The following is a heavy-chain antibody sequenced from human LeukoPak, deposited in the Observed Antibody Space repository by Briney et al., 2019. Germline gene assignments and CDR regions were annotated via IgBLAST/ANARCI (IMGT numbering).Heavy chain of an antibody. CDR3: AGLGDAYSPVY. CDR2: IYPSDSDI. J-gene: IGHJ4*02. D-gene: IGHD5-24*01. CDR1: GYSFSSYW. V-gene: IGHV5-51*01. Sequence: GESLKISCKGSGYSFSSYWIGWVRQMPGKGLEWMGIIYPSDSDIRYSPSFQGQVTISAAKSINTAYLQWSSLKASDTATYYCAGLGDAYSPVYWGQGTPVTVSS.